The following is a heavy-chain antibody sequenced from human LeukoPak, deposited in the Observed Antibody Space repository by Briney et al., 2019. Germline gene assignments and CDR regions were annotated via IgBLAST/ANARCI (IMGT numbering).Heavy chain of an antibody. Sequence: PSETLSLTCAVYGGSFSGYYWSWIRQPPGKGLEWIGYIYHSGSTKYNPSLKSRVTISVDTSKSQFSLKLSSVTAADTAVYYCARGFYIAKNEGVFDMWGQGTMVTVSS. CDR2: IYHSGST. D-gene: IGHD1-1*01. V-gene: IGHV4-59*01. CDR1: GGSFSGYY. J-gene: IGHJ3*02. CDR3: ARGFYIAKNEGVFDM.